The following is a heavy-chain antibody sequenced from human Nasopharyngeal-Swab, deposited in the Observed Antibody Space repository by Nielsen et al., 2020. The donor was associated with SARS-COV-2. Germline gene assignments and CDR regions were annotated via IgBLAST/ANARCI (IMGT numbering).Heavy chain of an antibody. J-gene: IGHJ4*02. V-gene: IGHV5-51*01. CDR3: ARLHTAMVDGYFDY. Sequence: GGSLRLSCKGSGYSFTSYWIGWVRQMPGKGLERMGIIYPGDSDTRYSPSFQGQVTISADKSISTAYLQWSSLKASDTAMYYCARLHTAMVDGYFDYWGQGTLVTVSS. D-gene: IGHD5-18*01. CDR1: GYSFTSYW. CDR2: IYPGDSDT.